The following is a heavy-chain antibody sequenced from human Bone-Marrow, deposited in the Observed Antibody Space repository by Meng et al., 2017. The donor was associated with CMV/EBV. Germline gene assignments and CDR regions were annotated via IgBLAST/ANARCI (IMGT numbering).Heavy chain of an antibody. CDR1: GYTFINFG. Sequence: ASVKVSCKASGYTFINFGFSWVRQAPGQGLEWMGWISAYNGNTNYAQKLQGRVTMTTDTSTSTAYMELRSLRSDDTAVYYCGRDAPGGPAEDTSNWFDPWGQGTLVTVSS. V-gene: IGHV1-18*01. D-gene: IGHD2-2*01. CDR2: ISAYNGNT. J-gene: IGHJ5*02. CDR3: GRDAPGGPAEDTSNWFDP.